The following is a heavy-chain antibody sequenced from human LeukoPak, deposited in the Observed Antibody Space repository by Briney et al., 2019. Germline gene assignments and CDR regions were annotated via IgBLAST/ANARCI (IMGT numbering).Heavy chain of an antibody. CDR1: GYSISSGYY. D-gene: IGHD3-22*01. J-gene: IGHJ4*02. Sequence: SETLSLTCTVSGYSISSGYYWGWIRQPPGKGLEWIGSIYHSGSTYYNPSLKSRVTISVDTSKNQFSLKLSSVTAADTAAYYCARGPKTYYYDSSGYHFDYWGQGTLVTVSS. V-gene: IGHV4-38-2*02. CDR2: IYHSGST. CDR3: ARGPKTYYYDSSGYHFDY.